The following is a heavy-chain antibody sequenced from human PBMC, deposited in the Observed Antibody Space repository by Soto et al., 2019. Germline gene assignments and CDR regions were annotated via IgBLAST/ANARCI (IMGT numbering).Heavy chain of an antibody. D-gene: IGHD6-13*01. Sequence: SETLSLTCTVSGGSISSGDYYWSWIRQPPGKGLEWIGYIYYSGSTYYNPSLKSRVTISVDTSKNQFSLKLSSVTAADTAVYYCASSPMAAAGTDWFDPWGQGTLVTVSS. CDR2: IYYSGST. V-gene: IGHV4-30-4*01. CDR3: ASSPMAAAGTDWFDP. CDR1: GGSISSGDYY. J-gene: IGHJ5*02.